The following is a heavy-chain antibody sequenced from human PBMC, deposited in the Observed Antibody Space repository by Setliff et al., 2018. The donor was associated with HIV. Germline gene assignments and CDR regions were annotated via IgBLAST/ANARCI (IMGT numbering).Heavy chain of an antibody. CDR1: DASISNYH. CDR3: ARDTAFLKEGTEY. CDR2: IYYSGST. Sequence: SETLSLTCTVSDASISNYHWSWIRQPPGKGLEWIGYIYYSGSTNYNPSLKSRVTISIDTSTNQFSLKLSSVTAADTAVYYCARDTAFLKEGTEYWGQGTLVTVSS. D-gene: IGHD5-18*01. V-gene: IGHV4-59*12. J-gene: IGHJ4*02.